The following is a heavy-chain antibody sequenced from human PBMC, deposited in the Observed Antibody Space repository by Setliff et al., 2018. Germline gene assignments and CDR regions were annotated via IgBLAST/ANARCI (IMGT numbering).Heavy chain of an antibody. CDR1: GYTFTNFG. D-gene: IGHD2-2*01. J-gene: IGHJ3*01. V-gene: IGHV1-18*01. Sequence: ASVKVSCKSSGYTFTNFGFHWLRQAPGQGLEWMAMIITSTGKTSYAQKFQGRVTVTTDTYTGTGYMELRSLRSDDTAMYFCARFGGGCSSSSCYASDLWGQGTMVTVSS. CDR3: ARFGGGCSSSSCYASDL. CDR2: IITSTGKT.